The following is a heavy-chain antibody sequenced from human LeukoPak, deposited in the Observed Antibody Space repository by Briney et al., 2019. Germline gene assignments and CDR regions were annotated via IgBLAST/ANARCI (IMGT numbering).Heavy chain of an antibody. Sequence: SETLSLTCTVSGGPISSGDYYWSWIRQPPGKGLEWIGYIYYSGSTYYNPSLKSRVTISVDTSKNQFSLKLSSVTAADTAVYYCARAGGQTTVTTFDYWGQGTLVTVSS. CDR1: GGPISSGDYY. J-gene: IGHJ4*02. D-gene: IGHD4-17*01. CDR3: ARAGGQTTVTTFDY. CDR2: IYYSGST. V-gene: IGHV4-30-4*01.